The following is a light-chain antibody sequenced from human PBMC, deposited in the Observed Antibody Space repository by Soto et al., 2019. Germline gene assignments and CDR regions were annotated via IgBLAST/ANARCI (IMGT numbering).Light chain of an antibody. Sequence: QSVLTQPPSASGSPGQSVTISCTGTSSDVGSYNFVSWHQQHPGKAPKLLIYEVTKRPSGVPDRFSGSKSANTASLTVSGLQAEDEAEYFCSSYTGDRDPYVFGTGTKVTVL. J-gene: IGLJ1*01. CDR1: SSDVGSYNF. CDR2: EVT. V-gene: IGLV2-8*01. CDR3: SSYTGDRDPYV.